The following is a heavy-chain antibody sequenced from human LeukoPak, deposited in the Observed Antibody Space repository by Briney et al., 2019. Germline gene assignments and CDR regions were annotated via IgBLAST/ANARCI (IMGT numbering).Heavy chain of an antibody. CDR2: IYYTGST. CDR1: SGSITGHY. V-gene: IGHV4-59*11. CDR3: ARDQNPSWFDP. J-gene: IGHJ5*02. Sequence: SETLSLTCTVSSGSITGHYWSWTRQPPGKGLKWLGYIYYTGSTNYNPSLKSRVNISADKSKNQFSLKLSSVTAADTAVYYCARDQNPSWFDPWGQGTLVTVSS.